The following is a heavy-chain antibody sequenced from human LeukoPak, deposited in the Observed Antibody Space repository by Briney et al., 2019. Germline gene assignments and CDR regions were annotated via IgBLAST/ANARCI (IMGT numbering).Heavy chain of an antibody. CDR1: GFTFSSYW. CDR3: ARDNGENYHTAFDY. CDR2: IHGDGRTT. V-gene: IGHV3-74*01. D-gene: IGHD2-8*01. J-gene: IGHJ4*02. Sequence: PAGSLRLSCAASGFTFSSYWIHWVRQVPGKGLVWVARIHGDGRTTTYADSVKGRFTISRDNAKNTLYLQMNSLRAEDTAVYYCARDNGENYHTAFDYWGQGTLVTVSS.